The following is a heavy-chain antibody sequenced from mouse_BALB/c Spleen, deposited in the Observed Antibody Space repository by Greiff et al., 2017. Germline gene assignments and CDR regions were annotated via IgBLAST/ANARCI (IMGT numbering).Heavy chain of an antibody. CDR1: GFTFSSYG. Sequence: EVNVVESGGGLVQPGGSLKLSCAASGFTFSSYGMSWVRQTPDKRLELVATINSNGGSTYYPDSVKGRFTISRDNAKNTLYLQMSSLKSEDTAMYYCAREDYDAMDYWGQGTSVTVSS. V-gene: IGHV5-6-3*01. CDR2: INSNGGST. J-gene: IGHJ4*01. CDR3: AREDYDAMDY.